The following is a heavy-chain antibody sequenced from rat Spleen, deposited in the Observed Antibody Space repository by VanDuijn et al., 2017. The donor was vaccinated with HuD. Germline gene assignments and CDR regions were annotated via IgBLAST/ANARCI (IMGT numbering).Heavy chain of an antibody. CDR2: ISTGGGST. D-gene: IGHD5-1*01. CDR3: ARHWRQLGVMDA. J-gene: IGHJ4*01. CDR1: GFTFSDYY. V-gene: IGHV5S23*01. Sequence: EVQLVESDGGLVQPGRSLKLSCAASGFTFSDYYMAWVRQAPTKGLEWVASISTGGGSTYYRDSVKGRFTVSRNNAKTTLYLEMDSLRSEDTATYYCARHWRQLGVMDAWGQGASVTVSS.